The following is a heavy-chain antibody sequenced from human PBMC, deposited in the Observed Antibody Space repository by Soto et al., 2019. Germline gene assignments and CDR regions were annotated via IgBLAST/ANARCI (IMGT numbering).Heavy chain of an antibody. J-gene: IGHJ6*02. CDR2: IYYSGST. Sequence: PSETLSLTCTVSGGSISSGGYYWSWIRQHPGKGLEWIGYIYYSGSTYYNKSLKSRVTISVDTSKNQLYLKLSSVTAADTAVYYCARGDDYYGMDVWGQGTTVTVSS. CDR3: ARGDDYYGMDV. CDR1: GGSISSGGYY. V-gene: IGHV4-31*03.